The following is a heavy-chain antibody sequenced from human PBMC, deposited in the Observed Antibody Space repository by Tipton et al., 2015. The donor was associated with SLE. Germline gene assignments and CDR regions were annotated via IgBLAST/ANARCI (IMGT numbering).Heavy chain of an antibody. D-gene: IGHD3-10*01. V-gene: IGHV4-39*07. CDR1: GCSINSSTSF. CDR3: ARRGRSAWFPGV. Sequence: TLSLTCNVSGCSINSSTSFWAWIRQPPGKGLEWIASISSSGSTDHNPSLRSRVSISLDTSKNQSSLRLTSATAADTAVYYCARRGRSAWFPGVWGQGTLVTVSS. CDR2: ISSSGST. J-gene: IGHJ4*02.